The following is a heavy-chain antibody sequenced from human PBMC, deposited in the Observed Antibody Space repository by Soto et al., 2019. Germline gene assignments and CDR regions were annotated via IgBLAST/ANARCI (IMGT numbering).Heavy chain of an antibody. CDR2: ISWDGGST. CDR3: AKGKRGYSGYDLFSRDYGGNSGGFDY. J-gene: IGHJ4*02. CDR1: GFTFDDYT. V-gene: IGHV3-43*01. Sequence: EVQLVESGGVVVQPGGSLRLSCAASGFTFDDYTMHWVRQAPGKGLEWVSLISWDGGSTYYADSVKGRFTISRDNSKNSLYLQMNSLRTEDTALYYCAKGKRGYSGYDLFSRDYGGNSGGFDYWGQGTLVTVSS. D-gene: IGHD5-12*01.